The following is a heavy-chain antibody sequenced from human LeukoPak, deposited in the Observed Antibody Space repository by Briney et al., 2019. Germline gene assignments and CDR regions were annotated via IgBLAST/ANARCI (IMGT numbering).Heavy chain of an antibody. CDR2: ISSSSSYI. CDR1: GFTFSSYS. Sequence: PGGSLRLSCAASGFTFSSYSMNWVRQAPGKGLEWVSSISSSSSYIYYADSVKGRFTISRDNAKNSLYLQMNSLRAEDTAVYYCARDPEYSSPSFDYWGQGTLVTVSS. D-gene: IGHD6-6*01. CDR3: ARDPEYSSPSFDY. J-gene: IGHJ4*02. V-gene: IGHV3-21*01.